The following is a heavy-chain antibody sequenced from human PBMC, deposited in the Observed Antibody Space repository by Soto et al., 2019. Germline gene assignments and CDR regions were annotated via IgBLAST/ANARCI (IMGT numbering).Heavy chain of an antibody. CDR2: IYHTGST. V-gene: IGHV4-59*12. CDR3: AAEFKRDSSSWYYFDY. J-gene: IGHJ4*02. CDR1: GGSISSYY. D-gene: IGHD6-13*01. Sequence: SETLSLTCTVSGGSISSYYWSWIRQPPGKGLEWIGYIYHTGSTNYNPSLKSRVTISVDTSKKQFSRRLRSGTAEDTAVYYCAAEFKRDSSSWYYFDYWGQGTLVTVSS.